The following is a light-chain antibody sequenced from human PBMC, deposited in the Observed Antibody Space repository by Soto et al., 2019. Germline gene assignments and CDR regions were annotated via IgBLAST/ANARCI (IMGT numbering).Light chain of an antibody. Sequence: EIVMTQSPATLSVSPGERATLSCRASQSINNNLAWYQQKPGQAPRLLIYGASTRATGIPARFSGSGSGTEFTLTISSLQSEDFAVYYCQQGGQTWTFGQGTKVEIK. CDR2: GAS. CDR1: QSINNN. V-gene: IGKV3-15*01. CDR3: QQGGQTWT. J-gene: IGKJ1*01.